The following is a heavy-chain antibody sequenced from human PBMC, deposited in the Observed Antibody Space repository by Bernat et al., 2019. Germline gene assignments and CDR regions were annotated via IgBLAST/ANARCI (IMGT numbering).Heavy chain of an antibody. CDR2: ISSGSGYI. V-gene: IGHV3-21*02. CDR3: ARRSGCSGY. Sequence: EVQLVESGGGLVKPGGSLRLSCAASGFTFSSYTMNWVRQAPGNGLEWVSSISSGSGYIYYADSVRGRFTISRDNPKNLLYLQMNSLRAEDTAVYYCARRSGCSGYWGQGTLVTVSS. D-gene: IGHD3-10*01. J-gene: IGHJ4*02. CDR1: GFTFSSYT.